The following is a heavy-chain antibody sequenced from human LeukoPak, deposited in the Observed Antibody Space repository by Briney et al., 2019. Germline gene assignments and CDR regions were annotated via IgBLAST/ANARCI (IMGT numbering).Heavy chain of an antibody. CDR3: AKDYGYYYDSRSQYPLDDWYFDL. V-gene: IGHV3-11*01. CDR1: GFTFSDYY. CDR2: ISSSGSTI. D-gene: IGHD3-22*01. Sequence: GGSLRLSCAASGFTFSDYYMSWIRQAPGKGLEWVSYISSSGSTIYYADSVKGRFTISRDNAKNSLYLQMNSLRAEDTALYYCAKDYGYYYDSRSQYPLDDWYFDLWGRGTLATVSS. J-gene: IGHJ2*01.